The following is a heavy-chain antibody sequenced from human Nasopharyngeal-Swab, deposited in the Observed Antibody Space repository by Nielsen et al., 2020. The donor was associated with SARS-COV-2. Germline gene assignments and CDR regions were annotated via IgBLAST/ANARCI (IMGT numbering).Heavy chain of an antibody. V-gene: IGHV3-11*01. CDR2: ISSSGSTI. J-gene: IGHJ5*02. D-gene: IGHD3-22*01. CDR1: GFTSSDYY. Sequence: GGSLRLSCAASGFTSSDYYMSWIRQAPGKGLEWVSYISSSGSTIYYADSVKGRFTISRDNAKNSLYLQMNSLRAEDTAVYYCARTYYYDSSGYYYVWFDPWGQGTLVTVSS. CDR3: ARTYYYDSSGYYYVWFDP.